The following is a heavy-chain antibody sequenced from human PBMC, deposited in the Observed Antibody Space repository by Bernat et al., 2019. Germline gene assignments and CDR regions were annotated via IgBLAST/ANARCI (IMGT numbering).Heavy chain of an antibody. J-gene: IGHJ1*01. CDR2: ISYDGSNK. V-gene: IGHV3-30*18. CDR3: AKDSRVEMATVTREFFQH. Sequence: QVQLVESGGGVVQPGRSLRLSCAASGFTFSTYGMHWVRQAPGKGLEWVAVISYDGSNKYYADSVKGRFTISRDNFKNTLYLQMNSLRAEDTAVYYCAKDSRVEMATVTREFFQHWGQGTLVTVSS. D-gene: IGHD5-24*01. CDR1: GFTFSTYG.